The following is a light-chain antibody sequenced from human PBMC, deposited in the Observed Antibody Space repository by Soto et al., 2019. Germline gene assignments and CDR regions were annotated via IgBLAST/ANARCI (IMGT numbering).Light chain of an antibody. CDR1: QSVLYSSNNKNY. V-gene: IGKV4-1*01. Sequence: IVMTQSPDSLAVSLGERATINCKSSQSVLYSSNNKNYLAWYQQKPGQPPNLLIYWASTRESGVPERFSGSGPGTDFTLTISSLQAEDVAVYYCQQYYTTPWTFGQGTKVDIK. J-gene: IGKJ1*01. CDR2: WAS. CDR3: QQYYTTPWT.